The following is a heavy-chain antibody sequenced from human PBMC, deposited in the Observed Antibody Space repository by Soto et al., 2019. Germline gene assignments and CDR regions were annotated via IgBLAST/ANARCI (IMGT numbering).Heavy chain of an antibody. Sequence: GGSLILSCAASGFTFSSYAMSWVRQAPGKGLEWVSAISGSGGSTYYADSVKGRFTISRDNSKNTLYLQMNSLRAEDTAVYYCAKNPPLTYYYDSSGYLNWFDPWGQGTLVTVSS. CDR1: GFTFSSYA. J-gene: IGHJ5*02. D-gene: IGHD3-22*01. CDR3: AKNPPLTYYYDSSGYLNWFDP. V-gene: IGHV3-23*01. CDR2: ISGSGGST.